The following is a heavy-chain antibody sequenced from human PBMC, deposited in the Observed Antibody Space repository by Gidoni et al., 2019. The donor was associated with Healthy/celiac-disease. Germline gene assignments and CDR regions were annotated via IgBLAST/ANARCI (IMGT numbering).Heavy chain of an antibody. Sequence: QVQLVESGGGVVQPGRSLRPPCAASGFTFSSYAMHWVRQAPGKGLEWVAVISYDGSNKYYADSVKGRFTISRDNSKNTLYLQMNSLRAEDTAVYYCARSIGGTKAVDAFDIWGQGTMVTVSS. CDR2: ISYDGSNK. CDR3: ARSIGGTKAVDAFDI. V-gene: IGHV3-30-3*01. D-gene: IGHD1-1*01. CDR1: GFTFSSYA. J-gene: IGHJ3*02.